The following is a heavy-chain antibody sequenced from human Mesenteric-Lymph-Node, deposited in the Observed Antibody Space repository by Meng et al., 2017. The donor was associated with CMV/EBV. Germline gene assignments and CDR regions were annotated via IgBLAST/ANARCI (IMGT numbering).Heavy chain of an antibody. CDR3: ARERFLGPFGRYYGMDV. CDR1: EFTFSYYS. V-gene: IGHV3-48*04. Sequence: GGSLRLSCAASEFTFSYYSMNWVRQAPGKGLEWVSYISSSGSTIYYADSVKGRFTISRDNAKNSLYLQMNSLRAEDTAVYYCARERFLGPFGRYYGMDVWGQGTTVTVSS. CDR2: ISSSGSTI. D-gene: IGHD3-3*01. J-gene: IGHJ6*02.